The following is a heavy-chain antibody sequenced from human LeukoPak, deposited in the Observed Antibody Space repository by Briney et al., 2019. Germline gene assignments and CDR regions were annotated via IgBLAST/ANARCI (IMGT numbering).Heavy chain of an antibody. CDR2: ISVYNGDT. CDR1: GYTFTTYG. CDR3: AREGSKEYDILTGYYRFYYYGMDV. Sequence: ASVKVSCKASGYTFTTYGISWVRQAPGQGLEWMGWISVYNGDTNYAQKLQVRVTMTTDASTSTAYMELRSLTSDDTAVYYCAREGSKEYDILTGYYRFYYYGMDVWGQGTTVIVSS. J-gene: IGHJ6*02. V-gene: IGHV1-18*01. D-gene: IGHD3-9*01.